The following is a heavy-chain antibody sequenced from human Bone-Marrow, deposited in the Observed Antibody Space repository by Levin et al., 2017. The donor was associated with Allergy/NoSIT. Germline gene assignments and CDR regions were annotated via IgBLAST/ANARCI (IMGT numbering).Heavy chain of an antibody. D-gene: IGHD5-12*01. CDR3: VRDSTFYYDSTGSEVTNPGAFDL. V-gene: IGHV1-46*01. CDR2: ITPSGGAT. CDR1: GYTFSIYH. J-gene: IGHJ3*01. Sequence: GASVKVSCTASGYTFSIYHVHWVRQAPGQGLEWMGIITPSGGATHYARTFQGRVSMTSDMSTSTIYMELSSLRSEDTAVYYCVRDSTFYYDSTGSEVTNPGAFDLWGEGTMVTVSS.